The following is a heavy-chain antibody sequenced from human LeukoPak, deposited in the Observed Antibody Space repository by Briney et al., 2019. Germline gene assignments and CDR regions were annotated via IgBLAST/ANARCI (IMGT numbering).Heavy chain of an antibody. J-gene: IGHJ5*02. V-gene: IGHV1-18*01. CDR3: ARDRGELRVWFDP. CDR2: ISGYNDNA. D-gene: IGHD1-1*01. CDR1: GYTLTELS. Sequence: GSVKVSCKVSGYTLTELSMHWVRQAPGQGLEWMGWISGYNDNALYAPKFHGRVTMTADTSTSTASMELRSLRSDDTAVYYCARDRGELRVWFDPWGQGTLVTVSS.